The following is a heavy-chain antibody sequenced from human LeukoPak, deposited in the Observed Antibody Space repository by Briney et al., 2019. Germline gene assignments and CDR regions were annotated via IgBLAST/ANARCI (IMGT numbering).Heavy chain of an antibody. CDR3: ARGRRSGGSCYFDY. V-gene: IGHV3-30*03. CDR2: ISYDGSNK. CDR1: GFTFSSYG. Sequence: GGSLRLSCAASGFTFSSYGMHWVRQAPGKGLEWVAVISYDGSNKYYADSVKGRFTISRDNSKNTLYLQMNSLRAEDTAVYYCARGRRSGGSCYFDYWGQGTLVTVSS. D-gene: IGHD2-15*01. J-gene: IGHJ4*02.